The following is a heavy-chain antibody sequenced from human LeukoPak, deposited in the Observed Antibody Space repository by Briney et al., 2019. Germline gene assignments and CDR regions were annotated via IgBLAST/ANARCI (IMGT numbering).Heavy chain of an antibody. CDR2: VSTSSYYI. J-gene: IGHJ4*02. V-gene: IGHV3-21*01. CDR1: GFTLRSYS. Sequence: PGGSLRLSCVASGFTLRSYSMNWVRQAPGKGLEWVSYVSTSSYYIYYADSVEGRFTISRDDAKNSLYLQMNSLRAEDTAIYYCARDASGSSTGLIDSWGQGTLVTVSS. D-gene: IGHD1-26*01. CDR3: ARDASGSSTGLIDS.